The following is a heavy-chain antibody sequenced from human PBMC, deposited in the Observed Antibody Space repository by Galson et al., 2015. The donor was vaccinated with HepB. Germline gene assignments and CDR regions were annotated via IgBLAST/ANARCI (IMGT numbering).Heavy chain of an antibody. CDR2: ISYDGSNK. D-gene: IGHD3-10*01. CDR1: GFTFSSYA. Sequence: SLRLSCAASGFTFSSYAMHWVRQAPGKGLEWVAVISYDGSNKYYADSVKGRFTISRDNSKNTLYLQMNSLRAEDTAVYYCATRGAMVRGVIFDYWGQGTLVTVSS. V-gene: IGHV3-30*04. J-gene: IGHJ4*02. CDR3: ATRGAMVRGVIFDY.